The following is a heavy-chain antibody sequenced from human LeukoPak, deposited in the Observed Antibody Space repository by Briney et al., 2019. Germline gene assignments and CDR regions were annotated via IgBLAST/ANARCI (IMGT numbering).Heavy chain of an antibody. V-gene: IGHV3-23*01. CDR3: AKAGPGITGTTDFDY. CDR1: GFPFTSYW. D-gene: IGHD1-7*01. CDR2: ISGSGGST. J-gene: IGHJ4*02. Sequence: GGSLRLSCAASGFPFTSYWMSWVRQAPGKGLEWVSAISGSGGSTYYADSVKGRFTISRDNSKNTLYLQMNSLRAEDTAVYYCAKAGPGITGTTDFDYWGQGTLVTVSS.